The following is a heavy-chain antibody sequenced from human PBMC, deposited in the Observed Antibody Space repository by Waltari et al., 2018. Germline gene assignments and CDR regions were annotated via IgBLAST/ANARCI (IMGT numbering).Heavy chain of an antibody. V-gene: IGHV1-69*14. CDR1: GATFSSYA. J-gene: IGHJ4*02. CDR3: ARVSHSRSYDYFDY. CDR2: IIPIFGTA. D-gene: IGHD6-13*01. Sequence: QIQLVQSGAEVKKTRSSVKVSCKASGATFSSYAISGVRQAPGQVLEWMGGIIPIFGTATYAQKFQGRDTITADKSTSTAYMELSSLRSEDTAVYYCARVSHSRSYDYFDYWGQGTLVTVSS.